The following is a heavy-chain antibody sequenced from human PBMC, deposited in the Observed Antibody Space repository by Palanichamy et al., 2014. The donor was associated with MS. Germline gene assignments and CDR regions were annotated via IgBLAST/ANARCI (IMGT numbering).Heavy chain of an antibody. V-gene: IGHV3-9*01. CDR1: GFTFDDYA. CDR2: ISWNSGSI. CDR3: ASQSVVTANAFDY. Sequence: EVQLVESGGGLVQPGRSLRLSCAASGFTFDDYAMHWVRQAPGKGLEWVSGISWNSGSIGYADSVKGRFTISRDNAKNSLYLQMNSLRAEDTALYYCASQSVVTANAFDYWGQGTLVTVSS. J-gene: IGHJ4*02. D-gene: IGHD2-21*02.